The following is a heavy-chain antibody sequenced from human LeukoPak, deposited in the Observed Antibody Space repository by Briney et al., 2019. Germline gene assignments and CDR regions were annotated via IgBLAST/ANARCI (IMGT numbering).Heavy chain of an antibody. D-gene: IGHD2-8*01. Sequence: PSETLSLTCTVSGGSISSYYWSWIRQPPGKGLEWIGYIYYSGSTNYNPSLKSRVTISVDTSKNQFSLKLSSVTAADTAVYYCARFLGYCTNGVCYTGWFDPWGQGTLVTVSS. CDR3: ARFLGYCTNGVCYTGWFDP. CDR1: GGSISSYY. CDR2: IYYSGST. J-gene: IGHJ5*02. V-gene: IGHV4-59*01.